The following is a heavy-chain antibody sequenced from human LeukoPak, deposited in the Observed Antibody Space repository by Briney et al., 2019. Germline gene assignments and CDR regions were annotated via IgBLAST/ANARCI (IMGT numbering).Heavy chain of an antibody. D-gene: IGHD6-13*01. V-gene: IGHV3-21*01. CDR2: ISSSSSYI. CDR1: GFTFGDYA. Sequence: GGSLRLSCTASGFTFGDYALSWFRQAPGKGLEWVSSISSSSSYIYYADSVKGRFTISRDNAKNSLYLQMNSLRAEDTAVYYCAREWAADGMDVWGQGTTVTVSS. CDR3: AREWAADGMDV. J-gene: IGHJ6*02.